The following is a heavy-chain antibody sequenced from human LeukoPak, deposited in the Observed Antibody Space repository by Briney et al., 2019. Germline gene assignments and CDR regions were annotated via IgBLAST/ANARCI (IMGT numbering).Heavy chain of an antibody. Sequence: PSETLSLTCTVSGGSISISSYYWGWIRQPPGKGLEWIGSIYYSGSTYYNPSLKSRVTISVDTSKNQFSLKLSSVTAADTAVYYCARRGTKVTMVRGVIIKAGAFDIWGQGTMVTVSS. D-gene: IGHD3-10*01. V-gene: IGHV4-39*01. J-gene: IGHJ3*02. CDR2: IYYSGST. CDR3: ARRGTKVTMVRGVIIKAGAFDI. CDR1: GGSISISSYY.